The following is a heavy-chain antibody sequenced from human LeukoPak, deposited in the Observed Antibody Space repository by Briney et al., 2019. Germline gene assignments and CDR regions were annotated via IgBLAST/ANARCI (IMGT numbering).Heavy chain of an antibody. J-gene: IGHJ4*02. V-gene: IGHV1-24*01. Sequence: ASVKVSCKVSGYTLTELSMHWVRQAPGKGREWMGSFDPENGETLYAQEFQGRVTLTEDTSADTAYMELISLRSEDTALYYCTRSAVVLPYYFDYWGQGTLVTVSS. CDR2: FDPENGET. CDR1: GYTLTELS. CDR3: TRSAVVLPYYFDY. D-gene: IGHD3-22*01.